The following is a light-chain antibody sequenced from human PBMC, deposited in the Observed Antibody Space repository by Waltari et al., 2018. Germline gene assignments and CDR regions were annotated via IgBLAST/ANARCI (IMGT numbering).Light chain of an antibody. CDR1: RSDIGLYDY. CDR3: SAYTATDTYV. V-gene: IGLV2-14*03. CDR2: DVS. J-gene: IGLJ1*01. Sequence: SALTQPASMSGSPGQSITISCTGTRSDIGLYDYVSWYQQHPGKAPKLIISDVSPWPSGVTARFCGSKSGYTASLTISERQTEDEADYYCSAYTATDTYVFGSGTTVTVL.